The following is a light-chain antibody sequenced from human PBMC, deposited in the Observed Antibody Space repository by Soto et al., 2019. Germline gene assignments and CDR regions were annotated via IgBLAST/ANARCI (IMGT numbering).Light chain of an antibody. J-gene: IGKJ2*01. V-gene: IGKV1-39*01. CDR1: QSISSY. Sequence: DIQMTQSPSSLSASVGDRVTITCRASQSISSYLNWYQQKPGKAPKLLIYAASSLQSGVPSRFSDSGSGTDFTLTISSLQPEDFATYYCQQSYSTLYTFGQGTKLEIK. CDR2: AAS. CDR3: QQSYSTLYT.